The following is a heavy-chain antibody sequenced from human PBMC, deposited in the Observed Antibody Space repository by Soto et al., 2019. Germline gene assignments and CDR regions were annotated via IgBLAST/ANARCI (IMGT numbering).Heavy chain of an antibody. V-gene: IGHV1-3*01. CDR3: ARDRATYDFIDY. Sequence: SVKVSCKASGYTFTSYAMHWVRQAPGQGLEWMGWINAGNGNTKYSQKFQGRVTITRDTSASTAYMELSSLRSEDTAVYYCARDRATYDFIDYWGQGTLVTVSS. D-gene: IGHD3-3*01. CDR1: GYTFTSYA. CDR2: INAGNGNT. J-gene: IGHJ4*02.